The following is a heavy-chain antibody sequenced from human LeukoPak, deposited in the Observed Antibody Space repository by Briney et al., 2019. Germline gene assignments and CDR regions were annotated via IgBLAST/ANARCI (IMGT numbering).Heavy chain of an antibody. CDR3: ARDGLHTAHFDY. Sequence: GGSLRLSCAASGFTFSTYTMNWVRHAPGKGLEWVSTVSDSSDVHYSDSVKGRFTISRDNARNSLYLQMNSLRDEDTAVYYCARDGLHTAHFDYWGQGTLVTVSS. CDR1: GFTFSTYT. D-gene: IGHD5-18*01. J-gene: IGHJ4*02. V-gene: IGHV3-48*02. CDR2: VSDSSDV.